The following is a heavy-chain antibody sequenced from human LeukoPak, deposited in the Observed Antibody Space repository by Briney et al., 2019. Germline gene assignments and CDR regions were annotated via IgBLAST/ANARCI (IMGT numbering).Heavy chain of an antibody. D-gene: IGHD1-26*01. Sequence: ASVRVSCKASDYTFARYGMSWVRQAPGQGLEWMGWISGSTGNTNYAQKIPGRVTMTTDTSTSTAYMELRSLSFDDTAIYYCARSGRGTYYYFDYWGQGTLVTVSS. J-gene: IGHJ4*02. CDR3: ARSGRGTYYYFDY. V-gene: IGHV1-18*01. CDR2: ISGSTGNT. CDR1: DYTFARYG.